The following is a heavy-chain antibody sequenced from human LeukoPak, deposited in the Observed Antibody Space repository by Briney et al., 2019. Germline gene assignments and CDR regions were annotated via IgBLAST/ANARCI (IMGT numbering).Heavy chain of an antibody. Sequence: SETLSLTCTVSGGSISSYYWSWIRQPPGKGLEWIGYISSSGSTNYNPSLKSRVTISVDTSKNLFSLRLSSVTAADTAVYYCARDRDIYCANGVCYNWFFDLWGRGTLVTVSS. CDR3: ARDRDIYCANGVCYNWFFDL. CDR2: ISSSGST. V-gene: IGHV4-59*01. J-gene: IGHJ2*01. D-gene: IGHD2-8*01. CDR1: GGSISSYY.